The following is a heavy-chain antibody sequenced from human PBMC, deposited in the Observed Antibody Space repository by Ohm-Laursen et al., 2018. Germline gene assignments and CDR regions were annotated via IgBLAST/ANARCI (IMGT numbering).Heavy chain of an antibody. V-gene: IGHV4-39*07. CDR2: IYYSGST. CDR3: ATDSPGDYAS. J-gene: IGHJ4*02. Sequence: SDTLSLTCPVSGGSISSSSYYWGWIRQPPGKGLEWIGSIYYSGSTYYNPSLKSRVTMSVDTSKNQFSLKLNSVTAADTAVYYCATDSPGDYASWGQGTLVTVSS. D-gene: IGHD3-16*01. CDR1: GGSISSSSYY.